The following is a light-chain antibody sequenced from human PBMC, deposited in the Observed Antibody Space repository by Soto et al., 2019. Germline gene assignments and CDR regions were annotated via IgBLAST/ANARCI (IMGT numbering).Light chain of an antibody. CDR3: QQYGTPALS. Sequence: EMVLTQSPGTLSLSPGERATLSCRASQGINSNRLAWYQQTPGQGPRLLIYGASSRATGIPDRFSGSGSGTDFTLTITSVEPEDFAVYYCQQYGTPALSFGGGTRVDI. CDR1: QGINSNR. J-gene: IGKJ4*01. V-gene: IGKV3-20*01. CDR2: GAS.